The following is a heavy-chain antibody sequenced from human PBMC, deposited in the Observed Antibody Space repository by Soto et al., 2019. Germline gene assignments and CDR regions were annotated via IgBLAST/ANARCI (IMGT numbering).Heavy chain of an antibody. D-gene: IGHD6-13*01. J-gene: IGHJ5*02. V-gene: IGHV1-69*13. CDR1: GGTFSSYA. Sequence: VASVKVSCKASGGTFSSYAISWVRQAPGQGLEWMGGIIPIFGTANYAQKFQGRVTITADESTSTAYMELSSLRSEDTAVYYCAREKYPYSSSWYGWFDPWGQGTLVTVSS. CDR3: AREKYPYSSSWYGWFDP. CDR2: IIPIFGTA.